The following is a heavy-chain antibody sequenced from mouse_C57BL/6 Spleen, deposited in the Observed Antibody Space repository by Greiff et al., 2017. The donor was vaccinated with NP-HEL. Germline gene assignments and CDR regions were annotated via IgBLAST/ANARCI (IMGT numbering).Heavy chain of an antibody. Sequence: VQLQQSGTELVKPGASVKLSCKASGYTFTSYWMHWVKQRPGQGLEWIGNINPSHGGTNYKEKFKSKATLTVDKSSSTAYMQLSSLTSEDSAVYYCAKGHGSSSAWFAYWGQGTLVTVSA. CDR1: GYTFTSYW. J-gene: IGHJ3*01. D-gene: IGHD1-1*01. CDR3: AKGHGSSSAWFAY. V-gene: IGHV1-53*01. CDR2: INPSHGGT.